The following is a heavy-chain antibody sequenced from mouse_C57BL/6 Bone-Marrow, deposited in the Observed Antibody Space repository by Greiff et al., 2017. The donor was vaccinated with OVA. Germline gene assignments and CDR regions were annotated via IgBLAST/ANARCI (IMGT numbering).Heavy chain of an antibody. D-gene: IGHD2-1*01. CDR3: TSYGNFDY. Sequence: VQLQQSGAELVRPGASVKLSCTASGFNIKDDYMHWVKQRPEQGLEWIGSIDPETGDTEYASKFQGKATITADTSSNTAYLQLSSLTSEDTAVYYCTSYGNFDYWGQGTTLTVSS. CDR1: GFNIKDDY. CDR2: IDPETGDT. V-gene: IGHV14-4*01. J-gene: IGHJ2*01.